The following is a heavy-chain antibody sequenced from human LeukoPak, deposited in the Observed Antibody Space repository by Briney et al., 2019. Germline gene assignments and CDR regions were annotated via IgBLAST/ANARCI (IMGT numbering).Heavy chain of an antibody. CDR1: GFTFSNYD. Sequence: GGSLRLSCAASGFTFSNYDMSWVRQAPGKGLEWVSIIRASDGYTYYGDSVKGRFTISRDNSKNTVYLQMNSLRVEDTAVYYCARGGLTAACDYWGQGTLVTVSP. J-gene: IGHJ4*02. CDR3: ARGGLTAACDY. CDR2: IRASDGYT. V-gene: IGHV3-23*02. D-gene: IGHD6-13*01.